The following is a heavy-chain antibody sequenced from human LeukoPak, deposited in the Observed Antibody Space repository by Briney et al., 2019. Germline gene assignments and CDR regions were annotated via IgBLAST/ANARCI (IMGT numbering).Heavy chain of an antibody. Sequence: GGSLRLSCTASGFTFSSNAMHWVRQTPGKGLEWMAVISYDGNSEYYADSVKGRFTISRDNSKNTLYLQMNSLRAEDTAMYYCAKDLSYSSGLYLDYWGQGTLVTVSS. CDR2: ISYDGNSE. CDR3: AKDLSYSSGLYLDY. J-gene: IGHJ4*02. V-gene: IGHV3-30*18. CDR1: GFTFSSNA. D-gene: IGHD6-19*01.